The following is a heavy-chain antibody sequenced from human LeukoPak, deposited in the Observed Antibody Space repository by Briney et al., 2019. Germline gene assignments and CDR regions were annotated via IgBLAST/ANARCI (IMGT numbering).Heavy chain of an antibody. CDR3: AKDLKPFLWFGEGYFDY. D-gene: IGHD3-10*01. CDR2: ISGSGGST. CDR1: GFTFSSYG. V-gene: IGHV3-23*01. Sequence: PGGTPRLSCAASGFTFSSYGMSWVRQAPGKGLEWVSAISGSGGSTYYADSVKGRFTISRDNSKNTLHLQMNSLRAEDTAVYYCAKDLKPFLWFGEGYFDYWGQGTLVTVSS. J-gene: IGHJ4*02.